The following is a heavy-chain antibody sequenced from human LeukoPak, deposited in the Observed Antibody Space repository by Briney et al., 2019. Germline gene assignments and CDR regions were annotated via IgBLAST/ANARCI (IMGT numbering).Heavy chain of an antibody. Sequence: SETLSLTCTVSGYSISSSYYWSWIRQPPGKGLEWIGYIYYSGSTNYNPSLKSRVTISVDTSKNQFSLKLSSVTAADTAVYYCARGVNSGYFDYCGQGTLVTVSS. CDR3: ARGVNSGYFDY. V-gene: IGHV4-61*01. CDR2: IYYSGST. J-gene: IGHJ4*02. CDR1: GYSISSSYY. D-gene: IGHD1-26*01.